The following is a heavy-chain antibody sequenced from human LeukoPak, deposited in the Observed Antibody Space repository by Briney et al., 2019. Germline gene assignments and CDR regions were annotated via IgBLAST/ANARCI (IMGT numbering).Heavy chain of an antibody. CDR1: GGSISSSNW. CDR3: ARSYGDSD. D-gene: IGHD4-17*01. V-gene: IGHV4-4*02. J-gene: IGHJ4*02. CDR2: IYHSGST. Sequence: ASETLSLTCAVSGGSISSSNWWSWVRQPPGKGLEWIGEIYHSGSTNYNPSLKSRVTISVDSSKNQFSLKLSSVTAADTAVYYCARSYGDSDWGQGTLVTVSS.